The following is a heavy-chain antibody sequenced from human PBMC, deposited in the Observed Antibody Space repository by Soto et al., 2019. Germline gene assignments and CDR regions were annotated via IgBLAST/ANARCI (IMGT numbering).Heavy chain of an antibody. CDR3: SRPRYSNYDSDY. CDR1: GFTLSGSV. D-gene: IGHD5-12*01. J-gene: IGHJ4*02. CDR2: IRSRSNGYAT. V-gene: IGHV3-73*01. Sequence: GRSLRLSCAASGFTLSGSVIYWVRQPSGKGLEWVGRIRSRSNGYATAYAASVRGRFTISRDDSKNTAYLQMNSLKTEDTAVYYCSRPRYSNYDSDYWGQGTLVTVPS.